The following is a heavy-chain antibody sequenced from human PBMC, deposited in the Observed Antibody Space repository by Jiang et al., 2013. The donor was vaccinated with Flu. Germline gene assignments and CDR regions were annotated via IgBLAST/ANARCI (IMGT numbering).Heavy chain of an antibody. V-gene: IGHV1-2*02. CDR2: INPNSGGT. CDR3: ARKEMATITGWYFDL. D-gene: IGHD5-24*01. Sequence: SGAEVKKPGASVKVSCKASGYTFTGYYMHWVRQAPGQGLEWMGWINPNSGGTNYAQKFQGRVTMTRDTSISTAYMELSRLRSDDTAVYCCARKEMATITGWYFDLWGRGTLVTVSS. CDR1: GYTFTGYY. J-gene: IGHJ2*01.